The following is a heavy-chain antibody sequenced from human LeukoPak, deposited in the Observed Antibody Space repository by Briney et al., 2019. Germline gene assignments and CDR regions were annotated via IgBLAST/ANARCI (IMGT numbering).Heavy chain of an antibody. Sequence: GASVKVSCKASGGTFSSYAISWVRQAPGQGLEWMGGVIPIFGTANYAQKFQGRVTITADESTSTAYMELSSLRSEDTAVYYCASLITPDTATTPAFVWGQGTLVTVSS. V-gene: IGHV1-69*13. CDR3: ASLITPDTATTPAFV. CDR1: GGTFSSYA. D-gene: IGHD1-14*01. J-gene: IGHJ4*02. CDR2: VIPIFGTA.